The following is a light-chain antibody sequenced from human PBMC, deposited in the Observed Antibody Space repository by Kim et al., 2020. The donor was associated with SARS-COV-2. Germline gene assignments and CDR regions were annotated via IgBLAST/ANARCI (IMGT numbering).Light chain of an antibody. Sequence: QSFTIACTGTSSDVGGYNYVSWYQQHPGKAPKLMIYDVSKRPSGVPDRFSGSKSGNTASLTISGLQAEDEADYYCCSYAGSNTLVVFGGGTQLTVL. V-gene: IGLV2-11*01. J-gene: IGLJ2*01. CDR3: CSYAGSNTLVV. CDR2: DVS. CDR1: SSDVGGYNY.